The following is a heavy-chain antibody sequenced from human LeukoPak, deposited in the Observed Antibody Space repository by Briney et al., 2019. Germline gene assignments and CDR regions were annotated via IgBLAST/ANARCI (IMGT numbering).Heavy chain of an antibody. J-gene: IGHJ4*02. V-gene: IGHV3-30-3*01. CDR2: ISYDGSNK. CDR1: GFTFSSYA. D-gene: IGHD6-19*01. CDR3: AKDLRAGWSDYFDY. Sequence: PGGSLRLSCAAFGFTFSSYAMHWVRQAPGKGLEWVAVISYDGSNKYYADSVKGRFTISRDNSKNTLYLQMNSLRAEDTAVYYCAKDLRAGWSDYFDYWGQGTLVTASS.